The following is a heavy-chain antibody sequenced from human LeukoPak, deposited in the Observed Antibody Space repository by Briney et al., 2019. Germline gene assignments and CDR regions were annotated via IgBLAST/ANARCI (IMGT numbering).Heavy chain of an antibody. Sequence: PSETLSLTCAVYGGSFSGYYWSWIRQPPGKGLEWIGEINHSGSTNYNPSLKSRVTISVDTSKNQFSLKLSSVTAADTAVYYCARDPTLHTTGVDYWGQGTLVTVSS. CDR2: INHSGST. V-gene: IGHV4-34*01. CDR3: ARDPTLHTTGVDY. CDR1: GGSFSGYY. D-gene: IGHD7-27*01. J-gene: IGHJ4*02.